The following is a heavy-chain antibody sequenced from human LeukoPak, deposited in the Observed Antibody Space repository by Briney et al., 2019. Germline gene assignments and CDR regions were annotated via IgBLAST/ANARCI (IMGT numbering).Heavy chain of an antibody. J-gene: IGHJ6*03. Sequence: ASVKVSCKASGYTFTSYDINWVRQATGQGGEGMGWMNPNSGNAGYAQKFQGRVTMTRNTSISTAYMELSSLRSEDTAVYYCARSPPLGYCSSTSCYTSRSYYYYMDVWGKGTTVTVSS. D-gene: IGHD2-2*02. CDR3: ARSPPLGYCSSTSCYTSRSYYYYMDV. CDR2: MNPNSGNA. V-gene: IGHV1-8*01. CDR1: GYTFTSYD.